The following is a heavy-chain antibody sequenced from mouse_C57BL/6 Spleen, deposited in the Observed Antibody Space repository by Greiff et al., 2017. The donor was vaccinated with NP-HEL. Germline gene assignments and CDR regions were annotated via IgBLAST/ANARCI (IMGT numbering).Heavy chain of an antibody. CDR2: ISSGGDYI. CDR1: GFTFSSYA. V-gene: IGHV5-9-1*02. CDR3: TREGYGSSFAY. D-gene: IGHD1-1*01. Sequence: DVMLVESGEGLVKPGGSLRLSCAASGFTFSSYAMSWVRQTPEKRLEWVAYISSGGDYIYYADTVKGRFTISRDNARNTLYLQMSSLKSEDTAMYYWTREGYGSSFAYGGQGTLVTVSA. J-gene: IGHJ3*01.